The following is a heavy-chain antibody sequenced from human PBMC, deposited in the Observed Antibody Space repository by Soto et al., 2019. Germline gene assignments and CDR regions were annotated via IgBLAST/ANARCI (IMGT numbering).Heavy chain of an antibody. CDR2: IIPIFGTA. D-gene: IGHD5-12*01. CDR3: ARRRVDIVATIPWFDP. Sequence: QVQLVQSGAEVQKPGSSVKVSCKASGGTFSSYAISWVRQAPGQGLEWMGGIIPIFGTANYAQKFQGRVTIAADESTSTAYMELSSLRSDDTAVYYCARRRVDIVATIPWFDPWGQGTLVTVSS. CDR1: GGTFSSYA. J-gene: IGHJ5*02. V-gene: IGHV1-69*01.